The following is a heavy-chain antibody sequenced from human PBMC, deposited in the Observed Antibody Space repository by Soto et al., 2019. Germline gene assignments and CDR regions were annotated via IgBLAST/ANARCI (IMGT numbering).Heavy chain of an antibody. CDR1: GFTIRSYG. CDR3: ARDRLVPYGYGMDV. Sequence: QMQLVESGGGVVQHGRSLRLSCAASGFTIRSYGIHWVRQAPGKGLEWVALIWFDGSKKYYVDSVKGRFAVSRDNSKNTLYLQMNSLRVEDTAVYYCARDRLVPYGYGMDVSGQGTTVTVSS. CDR2: IWFDGSKK. V-gene: IGHV3-33*01. J-gene: IGHJ6*02. D-gene: IGHD2-2*01.